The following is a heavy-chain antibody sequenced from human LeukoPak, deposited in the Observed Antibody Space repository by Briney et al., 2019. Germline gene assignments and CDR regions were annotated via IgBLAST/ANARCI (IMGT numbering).Heavy chain of an antibody. CDR3: ARGRDEYKVGN. Sequence: PSETLSLTCTVSGGSVSSGSYYWSWIRQPPGKGLGWIGYIFYSGSTYYNPSLKSRVTISVDTSKNQFSLKLSSVTAADTAVYFCARGRDEYKVGNWGQGTLVTVSS. D-gene: IGHD5-24*01. CDR1: GGSVSSGSYY. V-gene: IGHV4-61*01. J-gene: IGHJ4*02. CDR2: IFYSGST.